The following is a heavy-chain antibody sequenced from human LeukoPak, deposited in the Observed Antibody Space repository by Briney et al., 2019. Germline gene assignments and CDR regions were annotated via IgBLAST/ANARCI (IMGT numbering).Heavy chain of an antibody. CDR2: IYTSGST. CDR1: GGSLSRFY. Sequence: SETLSLTCTVSGGSLSRFYWAWIRQPAGKGLEWIGRIYTSGSTNYNPSPKSRVTMSVDTSKNQFSLKLSSVTAADTAVYYCARGGSSSWPFDYWGQGTLVTVSS. J-gene: IGHJ4*02. V-gene: IGHV4-4*07. D-gene: IGHD6-13*01. CDR3: ARGGSSSWPFDY.